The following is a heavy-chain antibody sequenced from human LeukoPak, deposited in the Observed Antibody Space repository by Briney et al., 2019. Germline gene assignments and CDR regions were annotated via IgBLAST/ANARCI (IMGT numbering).Heavy chain of an antibody. CDR2: FDPEDGET. D-gene: IGHD3-3*01. CDR3: AKGDDFWSGYVDY. Sequence: ASVKVSCKVSGYTLTELSMHWVRQAPGKGLEWMGGFDPEDGETIYAQKFQGRVTMTEDTSTDTAYIELSSLRAEDTAVYYCAKGDDFWSGYVDYWGQGTLVTVSS. V-gene: IGHV1-24*01. CDR1: GYTLTELS. J-gene: IGHJ4*02.